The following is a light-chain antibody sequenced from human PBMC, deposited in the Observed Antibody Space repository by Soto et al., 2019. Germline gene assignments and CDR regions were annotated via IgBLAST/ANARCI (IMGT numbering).Light chain of an antibody. J-gene: IGKJ4*01. CDR3: QHYNNGPPLT. CDR1: PSVSSS. V-gene: IGKV3-15*01. CDR2: AAS. Sequence: DIVMTQSPATLSVSPVQRVTLSCRASPSVSSSLAWYQQNPGQAPRLLIFAASSRATGIPARFSGRGSGTECTLTISSLQSEDFGIYYCQHYNNGPPLTFGGGTKVEIK.